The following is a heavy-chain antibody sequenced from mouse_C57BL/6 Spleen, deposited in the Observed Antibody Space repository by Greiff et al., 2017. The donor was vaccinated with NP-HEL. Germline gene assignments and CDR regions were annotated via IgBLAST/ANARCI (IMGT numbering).Heavy chain of an antibody. J-gene: IGHJ2*01. V-gene: IGHV1-64*01. CDR3: ARTTTVVARDVDY. CDR2: IHPNSGST. CDR1: GYTFTSYC. Sequence: QVQLQQPGAELVKPGASVKLSCKASGYTFTSYCMHWVKQRPGQGLEWIGLIHPNSGSTNYNEKFKSKATLTVDKSSSTAYMQLRSLRSEDYEVYYCARTTTVVARDVDYWGQGTTLTVSS. D-gene: IGHD1-1*01.